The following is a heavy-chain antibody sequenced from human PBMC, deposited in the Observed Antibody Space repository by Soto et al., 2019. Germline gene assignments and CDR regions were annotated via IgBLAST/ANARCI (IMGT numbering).Heavy chain of an antibody. CDR1: GGSISSGDYS. V-gene: IGHV4-30-2*01. Sequence: PSETLSLTCAVSGGSISSGDYSWSWIRQPPGKGLEWIGYLYHSGSTHYNPSLKSRVTISVDRSKNQFSLKLSSVTVADTAVYYCARGEGRRHGQLDPWGQGTLVTVSS. J-gene: IGHJ5*02. CDR2: LYHSGST. D-gene: IGHD1-26*01. CDR3: ARGEGRRHGQLDP.